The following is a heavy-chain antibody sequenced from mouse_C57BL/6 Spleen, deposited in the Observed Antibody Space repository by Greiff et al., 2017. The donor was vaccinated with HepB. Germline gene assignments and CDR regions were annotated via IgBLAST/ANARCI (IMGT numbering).Heavy chain of an antibody. J-gene: IGHJ2*01. V-gene: IGHV3-6*01. Sequence: VQLKESGPGLVKPSQSLSLTCSVTGYSITSGYYWNWIRQFPGNKLEWMGYISYDGSNNYNPSLKNRISITRDTSKNQFFLKLNSVTTEDTATYYCARAGVTQDYWGQGTTLTVSS. CDR2: ISYDGSN. CDR1: GYSITSGYY. D-gene: IGHD2-2*01. CDR3: ARAGVTQDY.